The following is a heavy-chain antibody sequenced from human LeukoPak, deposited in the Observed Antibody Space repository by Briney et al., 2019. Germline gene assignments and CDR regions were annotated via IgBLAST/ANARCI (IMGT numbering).Heavy chain of an antibody. Sequence: ASVKVSCKASGGTFSSYAISWVRQAPGQGLEWMGGIIPIFGTANYAQKFQGRVTITADESTSTAYMELSSLRSEDTAVYYCARDCGGDCYSPNDAFDIWGQGTMVTVSS. CDR2: IIPIFGTA. D-gene: IGHD2-21*01. J-gene: IGHJ3*02. CDR1: GGTFSSYA. CDR3: ARDCGGDCYSPNDAFDI. V-gene: IGHV1-69*13.